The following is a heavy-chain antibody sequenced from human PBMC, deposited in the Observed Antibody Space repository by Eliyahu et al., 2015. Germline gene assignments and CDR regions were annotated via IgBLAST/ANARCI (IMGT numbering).Heavy chain of an antibody. Sequence: EVQLVESGGGLIQPGGSLRLSXXASGFTVXSNXMAGFRQAPGKGLGWVSVIYSGGSTYXADSVKGRFTISRDNSKNTLYLQMNSLRAEDTAVYYCARAAYDYIWGSYPSYAFDIWGQGTMVTVSS. D-gene: IGHD3-16*01. CDR1: GFTVXSNX. CDR2: IYSGGST. J-gene: IGHJ3*02. V-gene: IGHV3-53*01. CDR3: ARAAYDYIWGSYPSYAFDI.